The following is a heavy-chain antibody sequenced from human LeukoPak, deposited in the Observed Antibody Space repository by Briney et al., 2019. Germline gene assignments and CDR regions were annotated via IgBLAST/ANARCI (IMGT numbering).Heavy chain of an antibody. CDR2: IYSGGST. CDR1: GFTFSSYS. J-gene: IGHJ4*02. Sequence: GGSLRLSCAASGFTFSSYSMNWVRQAPGKGLEWVSVIYSGGSTYYADSVKGRFTISRDNSKNTLYLQMNSLRAEDTAVYYCARDAPPRGFDYWGQGTLVTVSS. CDR3: ARDAPPRGFDY. V-gene: IGHV3-66*02. D-gene: IGHD3-10*01.